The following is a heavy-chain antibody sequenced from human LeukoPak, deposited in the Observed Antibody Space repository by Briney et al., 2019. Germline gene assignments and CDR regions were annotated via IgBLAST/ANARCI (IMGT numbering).Heavy chain of an antibody. Sequence: SETLSLTCTVSGGSISSGGYYWSWIRQPPGKGLEWIGYIYHSGSTYYNPSLKSRVTISVDRSKNQFSLKLSSVTAADTAVYYCAREYYDFGALGYWGQGTLVTVSS. D-gene: IGHD3-3*01. V-gene: IGHV4-30-2*01. J-gene: IGHJ4*02. CDR2: IYHSGST. CDR3: AREYYDFGALGY. CDR1: GGSISSGGYY.